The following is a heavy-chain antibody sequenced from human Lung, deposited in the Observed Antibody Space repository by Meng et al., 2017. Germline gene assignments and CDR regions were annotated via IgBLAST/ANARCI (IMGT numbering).Heavy chain of an antibody. D-gene: IGHD2/OR15-2a*01. CDR2: ISYDGSYK. CDR1: GFTFSTHA. V-gene: IGHV3-30*01. J-gene: IGHJ4*02. Sequence: QGQLLESGGGLVQPGRSLRLSCATFGFTFSTHAMHWVRQAPGKGLEWVAIISYDGSYKYYADSVQGRFTISRDNSKNTLYLQMNSLTTEDTAVYYCARDLGRETYFFDYWGQGTLVTVSS. CDR3: ARDLGRETYFFDY.